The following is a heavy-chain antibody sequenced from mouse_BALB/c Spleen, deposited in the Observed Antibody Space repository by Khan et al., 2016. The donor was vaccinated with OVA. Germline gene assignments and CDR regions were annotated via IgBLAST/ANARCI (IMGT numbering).Heavy chain of an antibody. CDR3: AREGAYYRSDGWFSY. CDR2: INPSNGYT. CDR1: GYTFTTYT. V-gene: IGHV1-4*01. Sequence: VELVESGAELARPGASVKMSCKASGYTFTTYTMYWVKQRPGQGLEWIGYINPSNGYTNYNQKFKDKFTLTADKSSSTAYLQLSSLTSDYSAVYYCAREGAYYRSDGWFSYWGQGTLVTGSA. D-gene: IGHD2-14*01. J-gene: IGHJ3*01.